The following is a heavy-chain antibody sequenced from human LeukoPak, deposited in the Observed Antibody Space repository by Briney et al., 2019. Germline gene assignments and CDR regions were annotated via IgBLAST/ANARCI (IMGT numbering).Heavy chain of an antibody. V-gene: IGHV4-30-4*08. D-gene: IGHD3-3*01. Sequence: SETLSLTCTVSGGSISSGDYYWSWIRQPPGKGLEWIGYIYYSGSTYYNPSLKNRVTISVDTSKNQFSLKLSSVTAADTAVYYCARDFYTRPDYDFWSGYSGFDPWGQGTLVTVSS. J-gene: IGHJ5*02. CDR1: GGSISSGDYY. CDR3: ARDFYTRPDYDFWSGYSGFDP. CDR2: IYYSGST.